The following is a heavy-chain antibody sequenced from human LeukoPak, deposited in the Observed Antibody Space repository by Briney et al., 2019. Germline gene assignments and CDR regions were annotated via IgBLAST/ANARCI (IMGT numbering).Heavy chain of an antibody. CDR1: GYRFTSYW. D-gene: IGHD3-16*01. J-gene: IGHJ5*02. CDR2: ISPANSET. V-gene: IGHV5-51*01. Sequence: GESLKISCKGSGYRFTSYWIAWVRQKPGKGLELMGIISPANSETLYSPSFQGQVTMSADSSTAYLQWSSLKASDTAIYHCARRGGNWLDPWGQGTLVTVSS. CDR3: ARRGGNWLDP.